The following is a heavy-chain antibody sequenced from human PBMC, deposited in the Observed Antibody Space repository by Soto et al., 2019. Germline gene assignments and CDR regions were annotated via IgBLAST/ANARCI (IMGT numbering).Heavy chain of an antibody. J-gene: IGHJ3*01. Sequence: QVQLVQSGAEVKKPGSSVKVSCKASGGTFSSYTISWVRQAPGQGLEWMGRIIPNLGLANYAQKFQGRVTITADKSTSTAYLELISLRSEDSAVYYCATWGTCATNWGQGTMVTVAS. V-gene: IGHV1-69*02. CDR1: GGTFSSYT. CDR3: ATWGTCATN. D-gene: IGHD1-7*01. CDR2: IIPNLGLA.